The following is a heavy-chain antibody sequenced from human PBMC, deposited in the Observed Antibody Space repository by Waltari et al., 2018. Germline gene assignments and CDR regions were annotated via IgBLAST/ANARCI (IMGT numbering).Heavy chain of an antibody. CDR3: ARGLAAAGTLYYYYYYGMDV. CDR2: IIPIFGTA. V-gene: IGHV1-69*05. Sequence: QVQLVQSGAEVKKPGSSVKVSCKASGGTFSSYAISWVRPAPGQGLEWMGGIIPIFGTANYAQKFQGRVTITTDESTSTAYMELSSLRSEDTAVYYCARGLAAAGTLYYYYYYGMDVWGQGTTVTVSS. J-gene: IGHJ6*02. CDR1: GGTFSSYA. D-gene: IGHD6-13*01.